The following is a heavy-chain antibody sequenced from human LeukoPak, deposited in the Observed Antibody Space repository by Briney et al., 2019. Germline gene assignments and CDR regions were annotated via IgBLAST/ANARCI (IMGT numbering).Heavy chain of an antibody. CDR1: GYTFTSYG. Sequence: GASVKVSCKASGYTFTSYGISWVRQAPGQGLEWMGGIIPIFGTANYAQKFQGRVTIIADESTSTAYMELSSLRSEDTAVYYCARESSFYTGTFDYWGQGTLVTVSS. CDR2: IIPIFGTA. V-gene: IGHV1-69*13. D-gene: IGHD2/OR15-2a*01. CDR3: ARESSFYTGTFDY. J-gene: IGHJ4*02.